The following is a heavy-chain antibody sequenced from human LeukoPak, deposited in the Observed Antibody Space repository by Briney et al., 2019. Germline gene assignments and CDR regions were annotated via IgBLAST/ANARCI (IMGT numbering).Heavy chain of an antibody. V-gene: IGHV3-23*01. Sequence: GGSLILSCAASGFTFSSYTMNWVRPAPGKGLERVSAISGSGGTTYYADSVKGRFTISRDNSKNTVYLQMNSLRAEDTAVYYCAKDSTPYSGNTFYFDYWGQGTLVTVSS. D-gene: IGHD1-7*01. J-gene: IGHJ4*02. CDR1: GFTFSSYT. CDR3: AKDSTPYSGNTFYFDY. CDR2: ISGSGGTT.